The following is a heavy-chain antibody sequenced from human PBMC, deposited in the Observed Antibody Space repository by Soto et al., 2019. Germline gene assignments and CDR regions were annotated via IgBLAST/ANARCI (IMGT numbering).Heavy chain of an antibody. D-gene: IGHD3-3*01. CDR3: ARVSYDLWSGSYNYAMDV. J-gene: IGHJ6*02. V-gene: IGHV3-74*01. CDR2: ISHDGSTI. Sequence: GWSLRPCCAAFGLTFRNYCMCWFRQAPGKGLVWVSHISHDGSTISSEGSVKGRFTISRDNAKNPLSLNMTSLRAEDPALFYGARVSYDLWSGSYNYAMDVWGQGTTVTVSS. CDR1: GLTFRNYC.